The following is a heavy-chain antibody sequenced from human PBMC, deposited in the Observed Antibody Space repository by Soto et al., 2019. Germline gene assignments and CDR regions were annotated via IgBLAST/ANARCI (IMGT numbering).Heavy chain of an antibody. V-gene: IGHV1-18*01. Sequence: AAVKVSCKTSGYTFSSIGISWVRQAPGQGLEWMGWISPYKGNTYYAQRLQGRVTMTTDTSTSTAYMELRSLRSDDTAVYFCARDLDGSGSYYTNYWGQGTLVTVSS. CDR1: GYTFSSIG. J-gene: IGHJ4*02. CDR2: ISPYKGNT. CDR3: ARDLDGSGSYYTNY. D-gene: IGHD3-10*01.